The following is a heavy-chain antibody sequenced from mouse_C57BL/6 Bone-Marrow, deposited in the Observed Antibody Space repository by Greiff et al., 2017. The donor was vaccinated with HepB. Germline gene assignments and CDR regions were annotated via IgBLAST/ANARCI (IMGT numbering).Heavy chain of an antibody. CDR3: ARGLSLYYGNYWFAY. CDR1: GYTFTDYN. CDR2: INPNNGGT. D-gene: IGHD2-1*01. V-gene: IGHV1-22*01. Sequence: EVKLQQSGPELVKPGASVKMSCKASGYTFTDYNMHWVKQSHGKSLEWIGYINPNNGGTSYNQKFKGKATLTVNKSSSTAYMELRSLTSEDSAVYYCARGLSLYYGNYWFAYWGQGTLVTVSA. J-gene: IGHJ3*01.